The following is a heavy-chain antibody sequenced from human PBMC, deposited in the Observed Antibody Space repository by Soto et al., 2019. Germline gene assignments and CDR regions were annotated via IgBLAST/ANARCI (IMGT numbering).Heavy chain of an antibody. V-gene: IGHV1-24*01. Sequence: GASVKVSCKVSGYTLSELSMHWVRQAPGKGLEWMGGFDPEDGETIFAQTFQGRVTMTEDTSTDTAYMELSSLRFEDTAVYYCVIYNAGGGPYSDNGMDVWGQGTTVTVSS. CDR3: VIYNAGGGPYSDNGMDV. J-gene: IGHJ6*02. CDR2: FDPEDGET. CDR1: GYTLSELS. D-gene: IGHD6-13*01.